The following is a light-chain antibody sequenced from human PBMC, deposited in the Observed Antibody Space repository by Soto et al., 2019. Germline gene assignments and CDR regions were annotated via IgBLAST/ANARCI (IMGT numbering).Light chain of an antibody. CDR2: EDN. Sequence: QSALTQPASVSGSPGQSITISCTGTSSDVGTYNLVSWYQQHPGKAPKLLISEDNKRPSGVSTRFSGSKSGNTASLSISGLQAEDEADYFCCSYTSSSTLDVFGTGTKLTVL. J-gene: IGLJ1*01. CDR3: CSYTSSSTLDV. V-gene: IGLV2-14*02. CDR1: SSDVGTYNL.